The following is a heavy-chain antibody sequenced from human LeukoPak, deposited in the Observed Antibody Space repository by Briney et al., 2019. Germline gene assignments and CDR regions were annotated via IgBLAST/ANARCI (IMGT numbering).Heavy chain of an antibody. V-gene: IGHV1-2*02. Sequence: ASVKVSCKASGYTFTSYGISWVRQAPGQGLEWMGWINPSSGGTNYAQKFQGRVTMTRDTSISTAYMELSRLRSDDTAVYYCARPMLTPYYYGSGSYYPYAFDIWGQGTMVTVSS. CDR1: GYTFTSYG. D-gene: IGHD3-10*01. CDR3: ARPMLTPYYYGSGSYYPYAFDI. J-gene: IGHJ3*02. CDR2: INPSSGGT.